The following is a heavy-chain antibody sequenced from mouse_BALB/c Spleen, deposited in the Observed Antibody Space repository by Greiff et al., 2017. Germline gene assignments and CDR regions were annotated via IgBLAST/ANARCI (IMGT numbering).Heavy chain of an antibody. Sequence: QVTLKESGPGILQPSQTLSLTCSFSGFSLSTSGMGVSWIRQPSGKGLEWLAHIYWDDDKRYNPSLKSRLTISKDTSRNQVFLKITSVDTADTATYYCARSGYGSSSFAYWGQGTLVTVSA. D-gene: IGHD1-1*01. CDR2: IYWDDDK. V-gene: IGHV8-12*01. J-gene: IGHJ3*01. CDR3: ARSGYGSSSFAY. CDR1: GFSLSTSGMG.